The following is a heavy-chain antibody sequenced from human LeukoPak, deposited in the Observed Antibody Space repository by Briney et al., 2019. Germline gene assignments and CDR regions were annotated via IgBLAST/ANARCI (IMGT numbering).Heavy chain of an antibody. CDR2: ISGGGGST. J-gene: IGHJ5*02. D-gene: IGHD4-23*01. CDR3: AKDRLSTPTAPRFDP. V-gene: IGHV3-23*01. Sequence: GGSLRLSCAASGFTFSSYAMSWVRQAPGKGLEWVSVISGGGGSTSYADSVRGRFTISRDNSKNTLYLQMNSLRAEDTALYYCAKDRLSTPTAPRFDPWGQGTQVTVSS. CDR1: GFTFSSYA.